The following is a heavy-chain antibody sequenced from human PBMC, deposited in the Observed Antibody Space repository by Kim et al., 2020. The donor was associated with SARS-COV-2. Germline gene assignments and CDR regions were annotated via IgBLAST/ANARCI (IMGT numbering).Heavy chain of an antibody. CDR3: ATHAQYYYDSSGPLYAAFDI. J-gene: IGHJ3*02. D-gene: IGHD3-22*01. V-gene: IGHV1-24*01. Sequence: ASVKVSCKVSGYTLTELSMHWVRQAPGKGLEWMGGFDPEDGETIYAQKFQGRVTMTEDTSTDTAYMELSSLRSEDTAVYYCATHAQYYYDSSGPLYAAFDIWGQGTMVTVSP. CDR2: FDPEDGET. CDR1: GYTLTELS.